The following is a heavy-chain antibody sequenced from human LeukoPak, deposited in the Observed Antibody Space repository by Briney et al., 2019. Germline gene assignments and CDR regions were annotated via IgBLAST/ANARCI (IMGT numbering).Heavy chain of an antibody. V-gene: IGHV4-4*02. CDR1: GGSISSSNW. CDR3: ARSPRVVATIAFDY. CDR2: INHSGST. D-gene: IGHD5-12*01. Sequence: SGTLSLTCAVSGGSISSSNWWSWVRQPPGKGLEWIGEINHSGSTNYNPSLKSRVTISVDTSKNQFSLKLSSVTAADTAVYYCARSPRVVATIAFDYWGQGTLVTVSS. J-gene: IGHJ4*02.